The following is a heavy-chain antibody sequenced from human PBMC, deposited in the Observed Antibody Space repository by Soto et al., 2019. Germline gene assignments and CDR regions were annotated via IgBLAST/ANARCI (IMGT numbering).Heavy chain of an antibody. CDR3: AKGANGDENSPVWDYYIMDV. D-gene: IGHD3-16*01. Sequence: EVQLLESGGGLVQPGGSLRLSCAASGFTFTNYAMSWVRQAPGKGLEWVSAISHSGRSTFYADSVKGRSTISRDNSKNTVYLQMNRLRAEDTAVYYCAKGANGDENSPVWDYYIMDVWGQGTTVTVSS. V-gene: IGHV3-23*01. CDR2: ISHSGRST. CDR1: GFTFTNYA. J-gene: IGHJ6*02.